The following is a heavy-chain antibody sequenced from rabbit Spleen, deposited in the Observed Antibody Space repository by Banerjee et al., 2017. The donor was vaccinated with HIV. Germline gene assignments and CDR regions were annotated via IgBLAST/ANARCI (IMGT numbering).Heavy chain of an antibody. CDR1: GFSFSSGYY. V-gene: IGHV1S40*01. CDR3: ARDTGSSFSSYGMDL. CDR2: IGVSTGNT. D-gene: IGHD8-1*01. Sequence: QSLEESGGDLVKPGASLTLTCKASGFSFSSGYYMCWVRQAPGKGLEWIACIGVSTGNTYYASWAKGRFTISKTSSTTVTLQMTSLTAADTATYFCARDTGSSFSSYGMDLWGQGTLVTVS. J-gene: IGHJ6*01.